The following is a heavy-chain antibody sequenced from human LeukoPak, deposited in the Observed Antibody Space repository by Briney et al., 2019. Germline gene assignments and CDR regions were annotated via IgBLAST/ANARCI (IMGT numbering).Heavy chain of an antibody. CDR3: ARHQYSSGEPRFAP. D-gene: IGHD6-19*01. CDR1: GGSVSSYY. Sequence: PSETLSPTCTVSGGSVSSYYWSWIRQPPGKGLEWIGYIYYSGSTNYNPSLKSRVTISVDTSKNQFSLKLSSVTAADTAVYYCARHQYSSGEPRFAPWGQGTLVTVSS. CDR2: IYYSGST. J-gene: IGHJ5*02. V-gene: IGHV4-59*08.